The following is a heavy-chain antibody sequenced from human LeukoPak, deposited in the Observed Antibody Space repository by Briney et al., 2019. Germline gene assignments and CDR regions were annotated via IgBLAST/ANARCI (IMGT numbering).Heavy chain of an antibody. D-gene: IGHD2-2*01. Sequence: ASVKVSCKASGYTFTSYDINWVRQATGQGLEWMGWMNPNSGNTGYAQKFQGRVTMTRNTSISTAYMELSSLRSEDTAVYYCARGEGYCSSTSCYVDYWGQGTLVTVSS. CDR1: GYTFTSYD. CDR3: ARGEGYCSSTSCYVDY. CDR2: MNPNSGNT. J-gene: IGHJ4*02. V-gene: IGHV1-8*01.